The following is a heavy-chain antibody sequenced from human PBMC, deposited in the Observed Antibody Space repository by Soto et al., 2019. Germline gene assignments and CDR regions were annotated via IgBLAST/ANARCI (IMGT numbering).Heavy chain of an antibody. J-gene: IGHJ3*02. D-gene: IGHD4-17*01. CDR1: GFTFSSYW. V-gene: IGHV3-7*01. CDR3: ARDSDYGDYGDAFDI. Sequence: SGGSLRLSCAASGFTFSSYWMSWVRQAPGKGLEWVANIKQDGSEKCYVDSVKGRFTISRDNAKNSLYLQMNSLRAEDTAVYYCARDSDYGDYGDAFDIWGQGTMVTVSS. CDR2: IKQDGSEK.